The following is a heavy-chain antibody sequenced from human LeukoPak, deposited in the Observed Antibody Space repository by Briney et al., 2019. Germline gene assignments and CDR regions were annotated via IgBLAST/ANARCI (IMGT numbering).Heavy chain of an antibody. Sequence: GASVKVSCKASGYTFTSYYMHWVRPAPGQGLAWTGIINPSGGSTSYAQKFQGRVTMTRDTSTSTVYMELSSLRSEDTAVYYCARVAGGLLDYWGQGTLVTVSS. CDR1: GYTFTSYY. CDR3: ARVAGGLLDY. D-gene: IGHD1-26*01. V-gene: IGHV1-46*01. CDR2: INPSGGST. J-gene: IGHJ4*02.